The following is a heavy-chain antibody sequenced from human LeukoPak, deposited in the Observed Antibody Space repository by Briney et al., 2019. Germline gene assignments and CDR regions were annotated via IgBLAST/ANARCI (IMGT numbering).Heavy chain of an antibody. V-gene: IGHV4-59*08. D-gene: IGHD3-10*01. J-gene: IGHJ5*02. CDR3: ARGGADYYGSGSYSNWFDP. CDR1: GGSISSYY. Sequence: SETLSLTCTVSGGSISSYYWSWIRQPPGKGLEWIGYIYYSGSTNYNPSLKSRVTISVDTSKNQFSLKLSSVTAADTAVYYCARGGADYYGSGSYSNWFDPWGQGTLVTVSS. CDR2: IYYSGST.